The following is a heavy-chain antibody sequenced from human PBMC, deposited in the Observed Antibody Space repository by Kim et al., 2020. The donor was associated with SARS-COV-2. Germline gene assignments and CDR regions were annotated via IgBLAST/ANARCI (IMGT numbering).Heavy chain of an antibody. Sequence: GGSLRLSCAASGFTFSDYYMSWIRQAPGKGLEWVSYISSSSSYTNYADSVKGRFTISRDNAKNSLYLQMNSLRAEDTAVYYCARDYVWGSYRYPDAFDIWGQGKMVTGSS. CDR3: ARDYVWGSYRYPDAFDI. D-gene: IGHD3-16*02. V-gene: IGHV3-11*06. CDR1: GFTFSDYY. CDR2: ISSSSSYT. J-gene: IGHJ3*02.